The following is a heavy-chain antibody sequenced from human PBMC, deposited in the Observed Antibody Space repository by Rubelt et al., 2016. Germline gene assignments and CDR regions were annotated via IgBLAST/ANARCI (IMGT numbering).Heavy chain of an antibody. D-gene: IGHD3-10*01. CDR1: GFTFSSYA. V-gene: IGHV3-23*04. CDR3: AKDRDYYGSGSSSDY. CDR2: ISGSGGST. Sequence: EVQLVESGGGVVQPGRSLRLSCAASGFTFSSYAMSWVRQAPGKGLEWVSAISGSGGSTYYADSVKGRFTISRDNSKNTLYLQMNSLRAEDTAVYYCAKDRDYYGSGSSSDYWGQGTLVTVSS. J-gene: IGHJ4*02.